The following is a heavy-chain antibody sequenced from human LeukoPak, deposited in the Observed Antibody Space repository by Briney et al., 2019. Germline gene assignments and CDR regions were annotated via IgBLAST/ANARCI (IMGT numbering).Heavy chain of an antibody. CDR3: ASSGTGYRYFHH. Sequence: GGSLRLSCAASGFTVSSNYMSWVRQAPGKGLKWVSVIYSGGSTYYADSVKGRFTISRDNSKNTLYLQMNSLRAEDTAVYYCASSGTGYRYFHHWGQGTLVTVSS. CDR2: IYSGGST. V-gene: IGHV3-66*01. CDR1: GFTVSSNY. D-gene: IGHD3/OR15-3a*01. J-gene: IGHJ1*01.